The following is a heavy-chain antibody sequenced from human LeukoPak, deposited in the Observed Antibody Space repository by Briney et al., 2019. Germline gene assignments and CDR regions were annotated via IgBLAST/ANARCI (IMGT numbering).Heavy chain of an antibody. CDR1: GDSVSRSDSY. J-gene: IGHJ1*01. V-gene: IGHV4-39*01. CDR2: IYYNGRT. CDR3: ARRRYYDGSGYLE. D-gene: IGHD3-22*01. Sequence: SETLSLTCSVSGDSVSRSDSYWDWIRQPPGKGLEWIGTIYYNGRTYYSPSLKSRVTMSVDPSNNQFSLNLRSVTAADTALYYCARRRYYDGSGYLEWGQGTLLSVSS.